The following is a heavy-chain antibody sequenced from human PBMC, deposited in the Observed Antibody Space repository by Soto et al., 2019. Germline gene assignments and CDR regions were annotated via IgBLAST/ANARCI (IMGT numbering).Heavy chain of an antibody. CDR2: IRGNGDPP. J-gene: IGHJ4*02. Sequence: PVGSLRLSCAASGFTFSNYAMHWVRQAPGKGLEYVSGIRGNGDPPFYADSVKGRFIISRDNSKNTLFLQMSSLSADDTAVYYCVKSRGGNNFDFFDWGQGALVTVSS. CDR1: GFTFSNYA. CDR3: VKSRGGNNFDFFD. V-gene: IGHV3-64D*06. D-gene: IGHD5-12*01.